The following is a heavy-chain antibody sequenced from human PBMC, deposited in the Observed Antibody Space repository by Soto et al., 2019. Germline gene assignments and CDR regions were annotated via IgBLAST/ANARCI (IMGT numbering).Heavy chain of an antibody. J-gene: IGHJ6*02. D-gene: IGHD5-18*01. V-gene: IGHV5-51*01. Sequence: GESLKISCKGSGYSFTTYWVGWVRQMPGKGLERMGIIYPGDSETRYSPSFQGQVTVSADKSISTAYLQWSSLKVSDTAMYYCVRLNTAMVRYFYGMDVWGQGTTVTVSS. CDR2: IYPGDSET. CDR3: VRLNTAMVRYFYGMDV. CDR1: GYSFTTYW.